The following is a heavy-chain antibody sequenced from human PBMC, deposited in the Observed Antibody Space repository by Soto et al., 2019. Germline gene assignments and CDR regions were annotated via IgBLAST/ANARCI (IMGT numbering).Heavy chain of an antibody. CDR1: GFTFSSYA. CDR3: ARDLGGSYYDFWSGYYPYYYYGMDV. J-gene: IGHJ6*02. D-gene: IGHD3-3*01. Sequence: PGGSLRLSCAASGFTFSSYALHWVRQAPGKGLERAAVISYDGSNKYYADSVKGRFTISRDNSKNTLYLQMNSLRAEDTAVYYCARDLGGSYYDFWSGYYPYYYYGMDVWGQGTTVTVSS. CDR2: ISYDGSNK. V-gene: IGHV3-30-3*01.